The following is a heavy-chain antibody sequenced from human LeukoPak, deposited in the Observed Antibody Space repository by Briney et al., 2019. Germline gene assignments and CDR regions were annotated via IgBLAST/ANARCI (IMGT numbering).Heavy chain of an antibody. Sequence: PSETLSLTCAVYGRSFSGYYWSWIRQPPGKGLEWIGEINHSGSTNYNPSLKSRVTISVDTSKNQFSLKLSSVTAADTAVYYCARRALYGSGRYYYYYYMDVWGKGTTVTVSS. D-gene: IGHD3-10*01. CDR1: GRSFSGYY. CDR3: ARRALYGSGRYYYYYYMDV. V-gene: IGHV4-34*01. CDR2: INHSGST. J-gene: IGHJ6*03.